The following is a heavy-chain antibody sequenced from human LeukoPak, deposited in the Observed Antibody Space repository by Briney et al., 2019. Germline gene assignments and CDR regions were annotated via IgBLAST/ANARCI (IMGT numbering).Heavy chain of an antibody. CDR3: ARSGALELEREWAAFDI. CDR1: GYTFTGYY. D-gene: IGHD1-1*01. V-gene: IGHV1-2*04. CDR2: INPNSGGT. J-gene: IGHJ3*02. Sequence: ASVKVSCKASGYTFTGYYMHWVRQAPGQGLEWMGWINPNSGGTNYAQKFQGWVTMTRDTSISTACMELSRLRSDDTAVYYCARSGALELEREWAAFDIWGQGTMVTVSS.